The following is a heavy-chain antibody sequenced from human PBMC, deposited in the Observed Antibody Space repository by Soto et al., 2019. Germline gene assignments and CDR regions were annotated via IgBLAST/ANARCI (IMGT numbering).Heavy chain of an antibody. V-gene: IGHV2-70*01. J-gene: IGHJ6*02. CDR1: GFSLSTGGMC. CDR2: IDWDDDK. D-gene: IGHD6-13*01. CDR3: ARVIAAAGSRYYYYGMDV. Sequence: SGPTLVNPTQTLTLTCTFSGFSLSTGGMCVSWIRQPPGKALEWLALIDWDDDKYYSTSLKTRLTISKDTSKNQVVLTMTNMDPVDTATYYCARVIAAAGSRYYYYGMDVWGQGTTVTVSS.